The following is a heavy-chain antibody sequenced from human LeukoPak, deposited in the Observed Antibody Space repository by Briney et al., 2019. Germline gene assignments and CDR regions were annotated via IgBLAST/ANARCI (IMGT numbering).Heavy chain of an antibody. J-gene: IGHJ3*02. CDR3: ARLGYCSGGSCYRAFDI. CDR1: GFTFSSYA. Sequence: GGPLRLSCAASGFTFSSYAMHWVRQAPGKGLEWVAVISYDGSNKYYADSVKGRFTISRDNSKNTLYLQMNSLRAEDTAVYYCARLGYCSGGSCYRAFDIWGQGTMVTVSS. D-gene: IGHD2-15*01. CDR2: ISYDGSNK. V-gene: IGHV3-30*04.